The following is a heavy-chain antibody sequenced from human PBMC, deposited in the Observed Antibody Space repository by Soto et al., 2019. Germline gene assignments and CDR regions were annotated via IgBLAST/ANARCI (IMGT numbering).Heavy chain of an antibody. J-gene: IGHJ4*02. CDR3: VRAGYCSGGSCYSLYYFDY. CDR1: GGSISSGGYY. V-gene: IGHV4-31*03. CDR2: IYYSGST. Sequence: QVQLQESGPGLVKPSQTLSLTCTVSGGSISSGGYYWSWIRQHPGKGLEWIGYIYYSGSTYYNPSLHSRGTISVDTPKTQLSLTLSSVTAAYTAVYYCVRAGYCSGGSCYSLYYFDYWGQGTLVTVSS. D-gene: IGHD2-15*01.